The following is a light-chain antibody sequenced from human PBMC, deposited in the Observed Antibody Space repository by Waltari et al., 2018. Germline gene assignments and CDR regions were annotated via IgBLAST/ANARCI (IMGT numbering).Light chain of an antibody. V-gene: IGLV4-69*01. Sequence: QLVLTQSPSASASLGASVKLTCTLSSGHSSNIVAWLQQQPEKGRRFLMKVNSDGSHSKGDEIPDRFSGSSSGAERYLTISSVQSEDEADYYCQTGGHGTWVFGGGTKLTVL. CDR3: QTGGHGTWV. J-gene: IGLJ3*02. CDR2: VNSDGSH. CDR1: SGHSSNI.